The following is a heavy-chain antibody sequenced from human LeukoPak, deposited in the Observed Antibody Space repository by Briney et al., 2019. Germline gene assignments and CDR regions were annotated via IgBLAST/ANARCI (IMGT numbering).Heavy chain of an antibody. CDR2: IRYDGSNK. Sequence: PGGSLRLSCAASGFTFSSYAMHWVRQAPGKGLEWVAFIRYDGSNKYYADSVKGRFTISRDNSKNTLYLQMNSLRAEDTAVYYCAKDGYYSGSYFDYWGQGTLVTVSS. D-gene: IGHD1-26*01. CDR3: AKDGYYSGSYFDY. J-gene: IGHJ4*02. CDR1: GFTFSSYA. V-gene: IGHV3-30*02.